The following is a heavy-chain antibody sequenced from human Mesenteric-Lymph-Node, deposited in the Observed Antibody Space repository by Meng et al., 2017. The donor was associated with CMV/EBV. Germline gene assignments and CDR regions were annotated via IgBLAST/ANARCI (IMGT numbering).Heavy chain of an antibody. J-gene: IGHJ2*01. V-gene: IGHV3-23*01. CDR1: GFTFSSYA. CDR2: ISGSGGST. D-gene: IGHD3-22*01. CDR3: AKPYEDRSGYGWYFDL. Sequence: SGFTFSSYAMSWVRQAPGKGLEWVSAISGSGGSTYYADSVKGRFTISRDNSKNTLYLQMNSLRAEDTAVYYCAKPYEDRSGYGWYFDLWGRGTLVTVSS.